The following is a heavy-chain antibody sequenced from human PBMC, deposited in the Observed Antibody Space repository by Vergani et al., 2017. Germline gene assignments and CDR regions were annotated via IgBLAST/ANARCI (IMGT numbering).Heavy chain of an antibody. V-gene: IGHV3-23*04. CDR1: GFTFSSYA. Sequence: VQLVESGGGVVQPGRSLRLSCAASGFTFSSYAMSWVRQAPGKGLEWVSAISGSGGSTYYADSVKGRFTISRDNSKNTLYLQMNSLRAEDTAVYYCAKNVLLWFGDGLDWFDPWGQGTLVTVSS. CDR3: AKNVLLWFGDGLDWFDP. D-gene: IGHD3-10*01. J-gene: IGHJ5*02. CDR2: ISGSGGST.